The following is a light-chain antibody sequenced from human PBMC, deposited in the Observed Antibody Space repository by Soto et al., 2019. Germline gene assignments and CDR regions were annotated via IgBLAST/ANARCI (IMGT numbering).Light chain of an antibody. CDR3: QSYDTSLSGSV. Sequence: QSVLTQPPSVSGAPGQKVTISCTGSGSNLGAKYAVHWYQQLPGTAPKLLIYDNINRPSGVPDRFSGSKSDTSASLAITGLQAEDEADHYCQSYDTSLSGSVFGGGTKVTVL. CDR1: GSNLGAKYA. V-gene: IGLV1-40*01. J-gene: IGLJ3*02. CDR2: DNI.